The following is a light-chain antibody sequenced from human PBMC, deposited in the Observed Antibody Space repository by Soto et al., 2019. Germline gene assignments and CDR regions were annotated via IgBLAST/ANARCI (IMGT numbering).Light chain of an antibody. V-gene: IGKV3-20*01. J-gene: IGKJ3*01. CDR3: QHYGTSAL. CDR1: QSVSSSY. CDR2: DAS. Sequence: EIVLTQSPGTLSLSPGERATLSCRASQSVSSSYLAWYQQKPGQAPRLLIYDASRATGIPDRFSASWSGTDFTLTITRLEPEVFAVYYCQHYGTSALFGPGTKVDI.